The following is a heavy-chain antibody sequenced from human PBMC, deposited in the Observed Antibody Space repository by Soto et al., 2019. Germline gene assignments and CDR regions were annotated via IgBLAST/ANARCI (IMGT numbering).Heavy chain of an antibody. Sequence: GGSLRLSCAASGFTFSSYAMSWVRQAPGKGLEWVSAISGSGDRTYYADSVKGRFTISRDNSKSTLYLQMNSLRADDTAVYYCANWVEGTMVYFDYWGQGTLVTVSS. CDR1: GFTFSSYA. CDR3: ANWVEGTMVYFDY. J-gene: IGHJ4*02. V-gene: IGHV3-23*01. D-gene: IGHD2-8*01. CDR2: ISGSGDRT.